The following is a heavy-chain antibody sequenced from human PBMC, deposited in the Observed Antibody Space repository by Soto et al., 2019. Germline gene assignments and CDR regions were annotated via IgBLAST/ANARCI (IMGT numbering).Heavy chain of an antibody. V-gene: IGHV3-74*01. D-gene: IGHD2-8*02. J-gene: IGHJ6*02. CDR2: IKGDASSM. CDR3: ARGLLGYYGKDV. CDR1: GFTFSDYW. Sequence: EVQLVESGGGLVQPGGSLRLSCAASGFTFSDYWMHWVRQAPGKGLVWVSRIKGDASSMAYADSVRGRFTISRDNAKNTLYLQTNSLRAEDTAVYYGARGLLGYYGKDVWGQGTTGTVSS.